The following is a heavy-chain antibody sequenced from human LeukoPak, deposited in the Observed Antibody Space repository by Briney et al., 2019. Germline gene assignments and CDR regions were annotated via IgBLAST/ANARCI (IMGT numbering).Heavy chain of an antibody. D-gene: IGHD5-12*01. Sequence: SETLSLTCTVSGGSISNYYWSWIRQPPGKGLEWIGYIYYRGSTNYNPPLKSRVTISVDTSKNQFSLKLSSMTAADTAVYYCARVHSGYDFGNRKYYYFDYWGQGTLVTVSS. CDR3: ARVHSGYDFGNRKYYYFDY. CDR1: GGSISNYY. CDR2: IYYRGST. V-gene: IGHV4-59*08. J-gene: IGHJ4*02.